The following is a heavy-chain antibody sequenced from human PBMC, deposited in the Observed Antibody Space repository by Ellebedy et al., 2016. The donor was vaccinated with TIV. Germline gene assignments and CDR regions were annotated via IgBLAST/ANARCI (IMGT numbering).Heavy chain of an antibody. D-gene: IGHD6-13*01. CDR1: GYTFMSYS. CDR3: ARTSRYAYSSSCDY. CDR2: VSGYNGNT. V-gene: IGHV1-18*01. J-gene: IGHJ4*02. Sequence: AASVKVSCKAFGYTFMSYSIAWVRQAPGQGLEWMGWVSGYNGNTNYAQKVQGRVTMTTDTSTNTAYMELRSLTSDDTAVYFCARTSRYAYSSSCDYWGQGTLVTVSS.